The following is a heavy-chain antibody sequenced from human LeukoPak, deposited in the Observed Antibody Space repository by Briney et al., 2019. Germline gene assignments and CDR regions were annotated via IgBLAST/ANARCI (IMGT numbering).Heavy chain of an antibody. CDR3: ARVDSSNWYDSRGYFDY. Sequence: SETLSLTCTVSGGSISTYYWSWIRQPPGQGLEWIGYIYYTGSTNYNPSLKSRVTISIDTSKNQFSLKLRSVTAADTAVYYCARVDSSNWYDSRGYFDYWGQGTLVTVSS. CDR2: IYYTGST. V-gene: IGHV4-59*01. D-gene: IGHD6-13*01. CDR1: GGSISTYY. J-gene: IGHJ4*02.